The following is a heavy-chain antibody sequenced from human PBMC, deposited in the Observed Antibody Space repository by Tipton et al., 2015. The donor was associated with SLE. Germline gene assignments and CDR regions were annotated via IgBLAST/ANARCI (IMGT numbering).Heavy chain of an antibody. D-gene: IGHD1-26*01. J-gene: IGHJ3*02. CDR3: AKDLKEWELPNDAFDI. CDR2: ISYDESNK. CDR1: GFTFRSYG. Sequence: RSLRLSCAASGFTFRSYGMHWVRQAPGKGLEWVAVISYDESNKYYADSVKGRFIISRDNFKSTLYLQMNSLRAEDTAVYYCAKDLKEWELPNDAFDIWGQGTMVTVSS. V-gene: IGHV3-30*18.